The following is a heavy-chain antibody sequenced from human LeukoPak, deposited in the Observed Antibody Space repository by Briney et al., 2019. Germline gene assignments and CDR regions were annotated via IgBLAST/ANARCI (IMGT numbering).Heavy chain of an antibody. D-gene: IGHD3-9*01. CDR3: ARGIRYFDWLPFDY. CDR1: GFTFSSYS. Sequence: GGSLRLSCAASGFTFSSYSMNWVRQAPGKGLEWVSYISSSSSTIYYADSVKGRFTISRDNAKNSLYLQMNSLRAEDTAVYYCARGIRYFDWLPFDYWGQGTLVTVSS. J-gene: IGHJ4*02. V-gene: IGHV3-48*04. CDR2: ISSSSSTI.